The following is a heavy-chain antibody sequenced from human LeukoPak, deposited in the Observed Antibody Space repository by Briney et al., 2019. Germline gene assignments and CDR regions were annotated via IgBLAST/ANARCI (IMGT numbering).Heavy chain of an antibody. J-gene: IGHJ4*02. V-gene: IGHV3-33*01. Sequence: GGSLRLSCATSGFIFSHYGMHWVRQGQDKGLEWVAVIWSDGTTQFYADSVKGRFTISRDSSNTVYLQMNSLRVEDTAVYFCARDAQRGFDYSNSLQYWGQGALVTVSS. CDR3: ARDAQRGFDYSNSLQY. D-gene: IGHD4-11*01. CDR2: IWSDGTTQ. CDR1: GFIFSHYG.